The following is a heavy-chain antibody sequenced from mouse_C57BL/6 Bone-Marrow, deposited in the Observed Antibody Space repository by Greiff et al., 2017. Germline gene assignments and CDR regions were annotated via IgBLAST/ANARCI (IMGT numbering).Heavy chain of an antibody. CDR3: AIGDGSSSYAMDY. V-gene: IGHV1-61*01. CDR1: GYTFTSYW. J-gene: IGHJ4*01. CDR2: IYPSDSET. Sequence: QVQLQQPGAELVRPGSSVKLSCKASGYTFTSYWMDWVKQRPGQGLEWIGNIYPSDSETHYNQKFKDKATLTVDKSSSTAYMQLSSLTSEDSAVYDCAIGDGSSSYAMDYWGQGTSVTVSS. D-gene: IGHD1-1*01.